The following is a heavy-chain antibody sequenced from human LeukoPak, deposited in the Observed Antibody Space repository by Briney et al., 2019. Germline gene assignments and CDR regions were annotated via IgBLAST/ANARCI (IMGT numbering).Heavy chain of an antibody. Sequence: KSSETPSLTCTVSGGSISSGGYYWSWIRQLPGNGLEWIGYIYYSGSTYYNPSLKSRVTISVDTSKNQFSLRLSSVTAADTAVYYCASAEGSPDAFDIWGQGTMVTVSS. V-gene: IGHV4-31*03. CDR3: ASAEGSPDAFDI. J-gene: IGHJ3*02. CDR1: GGSISSGGYY. CDR2: IYYSGST.